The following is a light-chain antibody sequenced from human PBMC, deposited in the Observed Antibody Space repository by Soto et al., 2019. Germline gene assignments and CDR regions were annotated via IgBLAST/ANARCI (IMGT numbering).Light chain of an antibody. CDR3: QQYGSSPPRT. Sequence: ELTQSPATLSLSPGERATLSCRAGQSVSSYLAWYQQKPGQAPRLLIYGASTRATDVPDRFSGSGSGADFTLTISRLEPEDFAVYYCQQYGSSPPRTFGQGTKVDI. J-gene: IGKJ1*01. CDR2: GAS. V-gene: IGKV3-20*01. CDR1: QSVSSY.